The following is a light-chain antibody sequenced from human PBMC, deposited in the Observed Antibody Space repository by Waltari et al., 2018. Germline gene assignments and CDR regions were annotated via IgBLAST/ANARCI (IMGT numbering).Light chain of an antibody. CDR1: QSIDIY. J-gene: IGKJ4*01. Sequence: EIVLTQSPATLSLSPGESATLSCRASQSIDIYLAWYQQRPGQAPRLLLSDASYRATGIPARFRGSGSGTDFTLTISSLEPEDFAVYSCQQRSRWPLTFGGGTKVEL. V-gene: IGKV3-11*01. CDR2: DAS. CDR3: QQRSRWPLT.